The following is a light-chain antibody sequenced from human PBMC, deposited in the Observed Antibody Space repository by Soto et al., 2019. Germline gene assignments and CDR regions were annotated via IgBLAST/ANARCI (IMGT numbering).Light chain of an antibody. J-gene: IGLJ3*02. V-gene: IGLV2-14*01. Sequence: QSALTQPASVSGSAGQSITISCSGTMRDVGAYNLVSWYQQHPGTAPKLIIYEVRNRPSGISSRFSGSRSGNTASLTISGLQPEDEGDYYCSAYKARSNPVFGGGTKVTVL. CDR2: EVR. CDR3: SAYKARSNPV. CDR1: MRDVGAYNL.